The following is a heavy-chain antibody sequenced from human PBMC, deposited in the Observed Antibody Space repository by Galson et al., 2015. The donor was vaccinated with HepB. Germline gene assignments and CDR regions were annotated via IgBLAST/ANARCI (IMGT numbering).Heavy chain of an antibody. CDR2: IMGSGDST. Sequence: SLRLSCAASGFAFHSHAMSWVRQAPGRGLEWISGIMGSGDSTFYRDSVKGRFTVSRDNANNTLYLQMDSLRAEDAGLYFCAKGYGLFDSWGPGILVTVSS. CDR3: AKGYGLFDS. J-gene: IGHJ5*01. D-gene: IGHD5-18*01. V-gene: IGHV3-23*01. CDR1: GFAFHSHA.